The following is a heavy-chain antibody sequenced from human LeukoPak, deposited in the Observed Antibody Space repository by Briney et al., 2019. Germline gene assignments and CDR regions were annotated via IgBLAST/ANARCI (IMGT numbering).Heavy chain of an antibody. Sequence: GGSLRLSCAASGFTFSSYSMNWVRQAPGKGLDWVAVVSFDGSDKYYGGAVKGRFTISRDNSKNMLYLHMNSLTAEDTAVYYCATMTTVALEYFQHWGQGTLVTVFS. V-gene: IGHV3-30*03. J-gene: IGHJ1*01. CDR2: VSFDGSDK. CDR3: ATMTTVALEYFQH. D-gene: IGHD4-23*01. CDR1: GFTFSSYS.